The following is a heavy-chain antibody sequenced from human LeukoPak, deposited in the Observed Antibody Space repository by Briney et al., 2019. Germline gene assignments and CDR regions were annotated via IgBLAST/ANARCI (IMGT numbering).Heavy chain of an antibody. CDR3: ASTHYYDSSGHGYYFDY. V-gene: IGHV4-39*01. J-gene: IGHJ4*02. Sequence: SETLSLTCTVSGGSISSSSYYWGWIRQPPGKGLEWIGSIYYSGSTYYNPSLKSRVTISVDTSKNQFSLKLSSVTAADTAVYYYASTHYYDSSGHGYYFDYWGQGTLVTVSS. CDR1: GGSISSSSYY. CDR2: IYYSGST. D-gene: IGHD3-22*01.